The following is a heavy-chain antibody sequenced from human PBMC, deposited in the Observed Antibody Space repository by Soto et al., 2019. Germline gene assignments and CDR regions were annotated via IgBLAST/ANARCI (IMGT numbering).Heavy chain of an antibody. CDR1: GGSISSYY. CDR2: IYYSGST. CDR3: CTVAPGRYYYYYYYMDV. J-gene: IGHJ6*03. D-gene: IGHD6-19*01. V-gene: IGHV4-59*04. Sequence: SETLSLTCTVSGGSISSYYWTWIRQPPGKGLEWIGYIYYSGSTYYNPSLKSRVTISVDTSKNQFSLKLSSVTAADTAVYYCCTVAPGRYYYYYYYMDVWGKRTTVTVSS.